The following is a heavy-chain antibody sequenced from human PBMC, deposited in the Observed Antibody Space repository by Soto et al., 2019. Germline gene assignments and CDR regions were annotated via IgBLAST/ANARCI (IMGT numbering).Heavy chain of an antibody. Sequence: ETLSLTCSVSNFSLSKEYYWCWIRQPPGKGLEWIGSIHQSGSPYYNPSLKSRLTISIDKSKKQFSLRLSSVTAADTAVYYCARGAPRGIIHDFDSWGQGSMVTV. CDR3: ARGAPRGIIHDFDS. CDR1: NFSLSKEYY. J-gene: IGHJ4*02. D-gene: IGHD3-10*01. CDR2: IHQSGSP. V-gene: IGHV4-38-2*02.